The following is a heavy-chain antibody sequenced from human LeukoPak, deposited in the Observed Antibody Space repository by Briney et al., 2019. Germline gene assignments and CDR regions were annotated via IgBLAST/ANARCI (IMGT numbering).Heavy chain of an antibody. D-gene: IGHD6-25*01. V-gene: IGHV3-30*02. Sequence: SGGSLRLSCAASGFTFSSYGMHWVRQAPGKGLEWVAFIRYDGSNKYYADSVKGRFTISRDNSKNTLYLQMNSLRVEDTAVYYCAKDSSDALDYWGQGTLVTVSS. J-gene: IGHJ4*02. CDR3: AKDSSDALDY. CDR2: IRYDGSNK. CDR1: GFTFSSYG.